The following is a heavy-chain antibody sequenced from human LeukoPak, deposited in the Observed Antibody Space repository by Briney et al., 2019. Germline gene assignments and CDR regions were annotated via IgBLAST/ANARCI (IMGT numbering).Heavy chain of an antibody. CDR1: GFTCSDYY. D-gene: IGHD1-14*01. CDR2: ISSTGSTI. CDR3: ARRTPSPSWSHEDY. J-gene: IGHJ4*02. Sequence: GGSLRRSGAASGFTCSDYYMSWLRQAPGKGLEWVSYISSTGSTIYYADSVKGRFTISRDNAKNSLYLQMNSLRAEDTAVYYCARRTPSPSWSHEDYWGQGTLVTVSS. V-gene: IGHV3-11*01.